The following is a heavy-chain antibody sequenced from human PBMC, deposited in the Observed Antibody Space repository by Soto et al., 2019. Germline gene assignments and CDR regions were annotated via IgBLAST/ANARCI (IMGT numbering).Heavy chain of an antibody. D-gene: IGHD6-13*01. Sequence: QVQLVQSGAEVKKPASSVKVSCKASGGTFSSYAISWVRQAPGQGLEWMGGIIPIFGTANYAQKFQGRVTITAVESTSTAYMELSSLRSEDTAVYYCARGRSDSSSWYGTIDYWGQGTLVTVSS. J-gene: IGHJ4*02. CDR2: IIPIFGTA. V-gene: IGHV1-69*01. CDR3: ARGRSDSSSWYGTIDY. CDR1: GGTFSSYA.